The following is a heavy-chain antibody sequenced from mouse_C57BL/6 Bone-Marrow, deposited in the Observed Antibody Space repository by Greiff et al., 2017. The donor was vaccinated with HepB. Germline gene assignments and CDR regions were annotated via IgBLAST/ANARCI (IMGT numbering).Heavy chain of an antibody. V-gene: IGHV1-63*01. Sequence: QVQLQQSGAELVRPGTSVKMSCKASGYTFTNYWIGWVKQRPGHGLEWIGDIYPGGGYTNYNEKFKGKATLTADKSSSTAYMQFSSLTSEDSAIYYCARWGSSGYHYYIDYWGQGTTLTVSS. J-gene: IGHJ2*01. CDR1: GYTFTNYW. D-gene: IGHD3-2*02. CDR3: ARWGSSGYHYYIDY. CDR2: IYPGGGYT.